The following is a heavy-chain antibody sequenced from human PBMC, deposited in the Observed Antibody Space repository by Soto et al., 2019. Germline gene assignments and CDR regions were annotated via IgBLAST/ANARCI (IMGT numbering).Heavy chain of an antibody. D-gene: IGHD6-13*01. CDR2: INPSGGST. J-gene: IGHJ5*02. CDR1: GYTFTSYY. Sequence: QVQLVQSGAEVKKPGASVKVSCKASGYTFTSYYMHWVRQAPGQGLEWMGIINPSGGSTSYAQKFQGRVTMTRDTSTSTVDMELSSLRSEDTAVYYCAREGRSIAAAGTRWFDPWGQGTLVTVSS. V-gene: IGHV1-46*01. CDR3: AREGRSIAAAGTRWFDP.